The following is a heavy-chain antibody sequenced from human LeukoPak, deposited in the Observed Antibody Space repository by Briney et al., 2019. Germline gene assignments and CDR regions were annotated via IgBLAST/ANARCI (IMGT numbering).Heavy chain of an antibody. J-gene: IGHJ4*02. CDR1: GFTFSNAW. Sequence: GGSLRLSCAASGFTFSNAWMSWVRQAPGKGLEGVGRIKSKTDGGTTDYAAPVKGRFTISRDDSKNTLYLQMNSLKTEDTAVYYCTTEQRVVVVIPDYWGQGTLVTVSS. V-gene: IGHV3-15*01. D-gene: IGHD3-22*01. CDR2: IKSKTDGGTT. CDR3: TTEQRVVVVIPDY.